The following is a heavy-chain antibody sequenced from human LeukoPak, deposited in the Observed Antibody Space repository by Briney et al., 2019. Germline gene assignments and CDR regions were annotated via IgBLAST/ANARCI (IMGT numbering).Heavy chain of an antibody. CDR3: ARAWGSSGYYLIDY. V-gene: IGHV1-2*06. CDR2: INPNSGGT. CDR1: GYTFTGYY. Sequence: ASVKVSCKASGYTFTGYYMHWVRQAPGQGLEWMGRINPNSGGTNYAQKFQGRVTMTRDTPISTAYMELSRLRSDDTAVYYCARAWGSSGYYLIDYWGQGTLVTVSS. J-gene: IGHJ4*02. D-gene: IGHD3-22*01.